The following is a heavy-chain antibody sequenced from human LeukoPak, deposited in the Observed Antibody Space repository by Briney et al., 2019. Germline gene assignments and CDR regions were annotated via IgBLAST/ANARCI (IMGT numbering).Heavy chain of an antibody. V-gene: IGHV4-61*01. CDR1: GGSVSSGSYY. CDR2: IYYSGST. Sequence: SETLSLTCTVSGGSVSSGSYYWSRIRQPPGKGLEWIGYIYYSGSTNYNPSLKSRVTISVDTSKNQFSLKLSSVTAADTAVYYCARGGGSGWLDAFDIWGQGTMVTVSS. CDR3: ARGGGSGWLDAFDI. D-gene: IGHD6-19*01. J-gene: IGHJ3*02.